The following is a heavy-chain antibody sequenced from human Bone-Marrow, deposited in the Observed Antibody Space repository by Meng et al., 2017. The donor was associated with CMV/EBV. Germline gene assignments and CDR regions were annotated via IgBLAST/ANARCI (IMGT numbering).Heavy chain of an antibody. CDR2: INPSSGST. V-gene: IGHV1-46*01. CDR3: ARDTQESSGWYGDFQH. CDR1: GYTFTSYY. J-gene: IGHJ1*01. Sequence: ASVKVSCKASGYTFTSYYMHWVRQAPGQGLEWMGIINPSSGSTSYAQKFQGRVTMTRDTSTSTVYMELSSLRSEDTAVYYCARDTQESSGWYGDFQHWGQGTLVTVSS. D-gene: IGHD6-19*01.